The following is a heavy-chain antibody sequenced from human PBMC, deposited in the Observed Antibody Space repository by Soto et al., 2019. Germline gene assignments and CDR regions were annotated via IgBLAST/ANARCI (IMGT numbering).Heavy chain of an antibody. V-gene: IGHV4-30-4*01. CDR3: ARVVVVDYYFDY. CDR1: GGSISSGDYY. Sequence: SETLSLTCTVSGGSISSGDYYWSWIRQPPGKGLEWIGYIYYSGSTYYNPSLKSRVTISVDTSKNQFSLKLSSVTAADTAVYYCARVVVVDYYFDYWGQGTLVNVS. J-gene: IGHJ4*02. CDR2: IYYSGST. D-gene: IGHD2-15*01.